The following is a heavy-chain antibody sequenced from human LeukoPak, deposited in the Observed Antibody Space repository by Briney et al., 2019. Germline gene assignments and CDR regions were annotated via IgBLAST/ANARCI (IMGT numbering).Heavy chain of an antibody. V-gene: IGHV3-30*02. D-gene: IGHD1-14*01. CDR2: IRYDSSEK. Sequence: GGSLRLSCAASGFTFSAYAMHWVRQAPGKGLEYLAYIRYDSSEKYYADSVKGRFTISRDNSKNTLYLQMNSLRTEDTAVYYCASLKVWYYYYYMDVWGKGTTVTVSS. CDR3: ASLKVWYYYYYMDV. CDR1: GFTFSAYA. J-gene: IGHJ6*03.